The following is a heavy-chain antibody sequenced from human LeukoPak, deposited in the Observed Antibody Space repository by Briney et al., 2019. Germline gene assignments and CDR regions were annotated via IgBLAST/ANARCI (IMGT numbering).Heavy chain of an antibody. J-gene: IGHJ4*02. CDR1: GFTFSSYT. CDR3: ARGVSFFDY. D-gene: IGHD3-16*02. V-gene: IGHV3-21*01. Sequence: GSLRLSCAASGFTFSSYTMNWVRQAPGKGLEWVSSISTSSSYIYYADSVKGRFTISRDNAKNSLYLQMNSLRAEDTAVYYCARGVSFFDYWGQGTLVTVSS. CDR2: ISTSSSYI.